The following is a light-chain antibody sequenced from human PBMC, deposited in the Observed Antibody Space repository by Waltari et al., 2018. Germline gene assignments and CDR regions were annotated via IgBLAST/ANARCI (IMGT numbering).Light chain of an antibody. CDR2: ETE. CDR3: GTWDNNLSALV. V-gene: IGLV1-51*02. CDR1: PSTLGNNY. Sequence: QSVLTQPPSVSAAPGQKVTISCSGRPSTLGNNYVSCYQQLPGAAPKVFIYETEKRPSGIPDRFSGSKSGTSASLGITGLQTGDEAAYYCGTWDNNLSALVFGGGTRLTVL. J-gene: IGLJ2*01.